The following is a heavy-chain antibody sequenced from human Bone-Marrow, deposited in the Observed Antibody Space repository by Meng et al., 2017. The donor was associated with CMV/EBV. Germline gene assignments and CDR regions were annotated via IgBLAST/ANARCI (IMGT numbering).Heavy chain of an antibody. D-gene: IGHD6-6*01. J-gene: IGHJ6*02. CDR2: IDWDDDK. Sequence: SGPTLVKPTQTLTLTCTFSGFSLSTSGMCVSWVRQPPGKALEWLALIDWDDDKYYSTSLKTRPTISKDTSKNQVVLTMTNMDPVDTATYYCARLQLLGYYYYGMDVWGQGTTVTVSS. CDR3: ARLQLLGYYYYGMDV. CDR1: GFSLSTSGMC. V-gene: IGHV2-70*20.